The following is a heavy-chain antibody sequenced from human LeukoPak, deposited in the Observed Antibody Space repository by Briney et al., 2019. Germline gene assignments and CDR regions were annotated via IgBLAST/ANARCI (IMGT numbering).Heavy chain of an antibody. CDR2: ISSSGGTI. D-gene: IGHD2-8*02. CDR1: GFTFSDYY. V-gene: IGHV3-11*04. Sequence: GGSLRLSCAASGFTFSDYYMTWIRQAPGQGPEWISYISSSGGTIFYADSVKGRFTISGDNGKNSLYLQMNSLRAEDTAVYYCATGPSGYFFSYWGQGTLVTVSS. CDR3: ATGPSGYFFSY. J-gene: IGHJ4*02.